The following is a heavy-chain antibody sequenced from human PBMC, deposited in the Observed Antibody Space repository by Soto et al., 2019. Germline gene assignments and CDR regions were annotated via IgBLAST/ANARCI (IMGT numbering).Heavy chain of an antibody. D-gene: IGHD5-18*01. Sequence: KTSETLSLTCTVSGGSITITSYYWGWIRQPPGKGLEWIGSIYYTGSTDYNPSVKRRDIISVDTTKNQFFLKLSSVTAADTAVYYCARGYSLDYWGQGTRVTVS. J-gene: IGHJ4*02. CDR2: IYYTGST. V-gene: IGHV4-39*01. CDR3: ARGYSLDY. CDR1: GGSITITSYY.